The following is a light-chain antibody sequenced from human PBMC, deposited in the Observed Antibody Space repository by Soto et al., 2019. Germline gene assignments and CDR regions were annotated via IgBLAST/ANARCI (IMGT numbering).Light chain of an antibody. CDR3: QQLNSYPLT. CDR2: KAS. CDR1: QTISSW. V-gene: IGKV1-5*03. Sequence: DIQMTQSPSTLSGSVGDRVTITCWASQTISSWLAWYQQEPGKAPKLLIYKASTLKSGVPSRFSGSGSGTEFTLTISSLQPEDFATYYCQQLNSYPLTFGGGTKVDIK. J-gene: IGKJ4*01.